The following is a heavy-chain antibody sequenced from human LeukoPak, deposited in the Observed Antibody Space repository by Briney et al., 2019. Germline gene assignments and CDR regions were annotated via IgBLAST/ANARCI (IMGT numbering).Heavy chain of an antibody. CDR1: GFTFNSYA. D-gene: IGHD6-13*01. J-gene: IGHJ6*02. CDR3: ARDYSPIAAAGTDYYYYGMDV. V-gene: IGHV3-33*08. CDR2: IWYDGSNK. Sequence: PGRSLRLSCAASGFTFNSYAMHWVRQAPGKGLEWVAVIWYDGSNKYYADSVKGRFTISRDNSKNTLYLQMNSLRAEDTAVYYCARDYSPIAAAGTDYYYYGMDVWGQGTTVTVSS.